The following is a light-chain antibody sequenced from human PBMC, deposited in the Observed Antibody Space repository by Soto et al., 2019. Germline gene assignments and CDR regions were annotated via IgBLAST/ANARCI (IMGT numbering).Light chain of an antibody. Sequence: QAVVTQEPSLTVSPGATVTLTCGSSTGAVTSGHYPYWFQQKPGQAPRILIYDTSNKHSWTPARFSGSLLGGKAALTLSGAQPEDEADYYCLLSDPGGRSFGGGTKLTV. CDR2: DTS. J-gene: IGLJ2*01. V-gene: IGLV7-46*01. CDR1: TGAVTSGHY. CDR3: LLSDPGGRS.